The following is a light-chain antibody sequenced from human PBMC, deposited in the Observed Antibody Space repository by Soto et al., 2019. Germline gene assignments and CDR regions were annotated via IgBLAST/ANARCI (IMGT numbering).Light chain of an antibody. J-gene: IGLJ2*01. V-gene: IGLV2-8*01. CDR3: SSYAASNNLGV. CDR1: SSDVGGYNY. Sequence: QSALTQPPSASGSPGQSVTISCIGTSSDVGGYNYVSWYQQHPGKAPKLMIYEVSNRPSGVPDRFSGSKSGNTASLTVSGLRAEDEADYYCSSYAASNNLGVFGGGTKLTVL. CDR2: EVS.